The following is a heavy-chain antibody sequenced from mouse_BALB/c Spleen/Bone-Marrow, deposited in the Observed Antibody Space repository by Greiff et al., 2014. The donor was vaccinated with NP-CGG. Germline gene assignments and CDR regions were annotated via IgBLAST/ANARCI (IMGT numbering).Heavy chain of an antibody. CDR2: INPSSGYT. CDR3: AREGYGNYAY. V-gene: IGHV1-4*01. Sequence: QVQLQQSGAELARPGASVKMSCKASGYTFISYTMHWVKQRPGQGLEWIGYINPSSGYTNYNQKFKDKATLTADKSSSTAYMQLSSLTSEDSAVYYCAREGYGNYAYWGQGTLVTVSA. CDR1: GYTFISYT. D-gene: IGHD2-10*02. J-gene: IGHJ3*01.